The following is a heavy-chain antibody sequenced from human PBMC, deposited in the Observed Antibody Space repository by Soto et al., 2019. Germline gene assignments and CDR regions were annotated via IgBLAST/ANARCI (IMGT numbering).Heavy chain of an antibody. CDR2: ISGTASRT. CDR3: ATSFRYFDN. J-gene: IGHJ4*02. CDR1: RFTPTTTP. D-gene: IGHD3-9*01. Sequence: EGSLRLSCAGSRFTPTTTPLSWVRQPPGKGLEWVTTISGTASRTYYVDSVKGRFFISRDNSKNTMTLQMNNLTVDDTAVYYCATSFRYFDNWGQGTRVTVSS. V-gene: IGHV3-23*01.